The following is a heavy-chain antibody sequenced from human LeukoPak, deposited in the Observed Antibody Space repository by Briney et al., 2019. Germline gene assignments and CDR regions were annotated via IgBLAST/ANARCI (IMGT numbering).Heavy chain of an antibody. CDR3: ARTGDLGPDY. J-gene: IGHJ4*02. CDR1: GDSVSSKSAA. D-gene: IGHD1-26*01. Sequence: SQTLSFTCAISGDSVSSKSAAWNWIRQSPSRGLEWLGRTYYRSKWYYHYAISMKSRITINPDTSKNQFSLQLNSVTPEDTAVYYCARTGDLGPDYWGQGTLVTVSS. V-gene: IGHV6-1*01. CDR2: TYYRSKWYY.